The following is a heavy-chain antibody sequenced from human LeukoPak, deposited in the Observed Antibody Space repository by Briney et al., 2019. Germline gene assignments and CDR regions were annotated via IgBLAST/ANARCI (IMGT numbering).Heavy chain of an antibody. CDR1: GYTSSNYY. V-gene: IGHV1-46*01. Sequence: GASVKVSCKASGYTSSNYYMHWVRQAPGQGFEWMGIINPSGGDTRYAQKFQGRVSMTRDMSTSTVYMELSSLRSEDTAVYFCARGRHILMVTVNFGYWGQGTLVTVSS. CDR2: INPSGGDT. D-gene: IGHD2-21*02. CDR3: ARGRHILMVTVNFGY. J-gene: IGHJ4*02.